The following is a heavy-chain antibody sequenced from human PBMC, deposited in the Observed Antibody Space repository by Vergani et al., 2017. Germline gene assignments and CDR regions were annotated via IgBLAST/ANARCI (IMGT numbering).Heavy chain of an antibody. J-gene: IGHJ4*02. V-gene: IGHV3-30*02. CDR2: IQFDGSNQ. Sequence: QVQLVESGGGVVQRGGSLRLSCATSGFTLSNYDMQWIRQGPGKGLEFVAFIQFDGSNQYYADSVKGRFTFSRDFSKNTLYLQMNSLRTDDTATYYCAKHFRGWGIDYWGQGTHVIVSS. D-gene: IGHD3-16*01. CDR1: GFTLSNYD. CDR3: AKHFRGWGIDY.